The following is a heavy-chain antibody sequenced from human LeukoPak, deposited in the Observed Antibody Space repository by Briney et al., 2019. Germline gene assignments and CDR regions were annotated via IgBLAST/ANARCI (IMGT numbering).Heavy chain of an antibody. J-gene: IGHJ4*02. V-gene: IGHV3-23*01. Sequence: GGSLRLSCAASGFTFSSYAMSWLRQAPGKGLEWVSAISGSGGSTYYADSVKGRFTISRDNSKNTLYLQMNSLRAEDTAVYYCANTRDYGDPFDFDYWGQGTLVTVSS. CDR1: GFTFSSYA. CDR2: ISGSGGST. CDR3: ANTRDYGDPFDFDY. D-gene: IGHD4-17*01.